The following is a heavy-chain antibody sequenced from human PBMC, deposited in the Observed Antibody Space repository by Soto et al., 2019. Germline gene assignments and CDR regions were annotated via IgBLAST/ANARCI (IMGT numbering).Heavy chain of an antibody. D-gene: IGHD3-10*01. V-gene: IGHV4-34*01. J-gene: IGHJ6*02. CDR2: INHSGST. CDR3: ASSFHPTNYYGSGSYYRSLYYYGMDV. CDR1: GGSFSGYY. Sequence: SETLSLTCAVYGGSFSGYYWSWIRQPPGKGLEWIGEINHSGSTNYNPSLKSRVTISVDTSKNQFSLKLSSVTAADTAVYYCASSFHPTNYYGSGSYYRSLYYYGMDVWGQGTTVTVSS.